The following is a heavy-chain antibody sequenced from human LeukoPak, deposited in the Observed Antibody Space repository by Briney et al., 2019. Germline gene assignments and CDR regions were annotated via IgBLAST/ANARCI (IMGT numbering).Heavy chain of an antibody. CDR3: ARSDHNSWNAFDI. J-gene: IGHJ3*02. CDR2: INPNSGGT. V-gene: IGHV1-2*02. D-gene: IGHD1-26*01. CDR1: GYTFTGYY. Sequence: ASVKVSCKTSGYTFTGYYIHWVRQAPGQGLEWMGWINPNSGGTNYAQKFQGRVTMTRDTSISAAYMELSSLTSEDTAVYYCARSDHNSWNAFDIWGQGTMVTVSS.